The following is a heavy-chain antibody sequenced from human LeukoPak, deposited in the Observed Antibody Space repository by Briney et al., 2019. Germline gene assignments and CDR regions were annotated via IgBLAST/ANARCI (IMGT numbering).Heavy chain of an antibody. Sequence: GGSLRLSCAASGFTFSTYWMHWVRQAPGKGLVWVSRINSDGSSTSYADPVKGRFTISRVNAKNTLYLQMNSLRAEDTAVYYCPRYNWNSAPFDYWGQGTLVTVSS. D-gene: IGHD1-7*01. J-gene: IGHJ4*02. V-gene: IGHV3-74*01. CDR1: GFTFSTYW. CDR3: PRYNWNSAPFDY. CDR2: INSDGSST.